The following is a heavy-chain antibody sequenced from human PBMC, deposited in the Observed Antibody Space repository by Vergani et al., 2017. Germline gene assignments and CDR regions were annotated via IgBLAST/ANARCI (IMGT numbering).Heavy chain of an antibody. CDR3: ARDIGSLNWFDP. CDR2: TIPMFGAT. CDR1: GGTFSSYA. D-gene: IGHD6-13*01. Sequence: QVQLVQSGAEVKKPGSSVKVSCKASGGTFSSYAISWVRQAPGQGLEWMGRTIPMFGATNYAQKFQGRVTITADESTSTAYMELSSLRSEDTAVYYCARDIGSLNWFDPWGQGTMVTVSS. J-gene: IGHJ5*02. V-gene: IGHV1-69*13.